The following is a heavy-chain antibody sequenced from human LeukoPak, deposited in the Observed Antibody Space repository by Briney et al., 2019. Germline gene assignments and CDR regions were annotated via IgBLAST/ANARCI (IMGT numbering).Heavy chain of an antibody. J-gene: IGHJ3*02. Sequence: SETLSLTCTVSGGSFTSYYWSWIRQPAGKGLEWIGHIDTSGTTNYNPSLKSRVTMSVDTSKNQFSLKLSSVTAADTAVYYCARFPPYYYDSSGYYPDAFDIWGQGTMVTVSS. D-gene: IGHD3-22*01. CDR2: IDTSGTT. CDR3: ARFPPYYYDSSGYYPDAFDI. V-gene: IGHV4-4*07. CDR1: GGSFTSYY.